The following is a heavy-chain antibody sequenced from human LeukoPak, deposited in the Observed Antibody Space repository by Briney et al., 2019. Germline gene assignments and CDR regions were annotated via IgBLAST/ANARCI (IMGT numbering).Heavy chain of an antibody. Sequence: GGSLRLSCAASGFTFSSYAMNWVRQAPGRGLEWVSYIGPSGTAIYYADSVKGRFTISRDNARNSLYLQMNSLRAEDTAVYYCAELGITMIGGVWGKGTTVTVSS. V-gene: IGHV3-48*03. CDR1: GFTFSSYA. CDR2: IGPSGTAI. J-gene: IGHJ6*04. CDR3: AELGITMIGGV. D-gene: IGHD3-10*02.